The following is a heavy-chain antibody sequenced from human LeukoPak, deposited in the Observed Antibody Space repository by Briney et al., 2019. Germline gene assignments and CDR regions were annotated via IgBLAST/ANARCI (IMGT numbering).Heavy chain of an antibody. CDR1: GYTFTGYY. CDR2: INPNSGGT. J-gene: IGHJ4*02. Sequence: GASMKVSCKASGYTFTGYYMHWVRQAPGQGLEWMGWINPNSGGTNYAQKFQGRVTMTRDTSISTAYMELSRLRSDDTAVYYCARDGSGSSLSVVDYWGQGTLVTVSS. D-gene: IGHD3-10*01. V-gene: IGHV1-2*02. CDR3: ARDGSGSSLSVVDY.